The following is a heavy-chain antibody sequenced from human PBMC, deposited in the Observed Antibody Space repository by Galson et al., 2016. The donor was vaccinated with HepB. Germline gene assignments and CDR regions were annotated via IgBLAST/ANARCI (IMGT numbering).Heavy chain of an antibody. V-gene: IGHV3-23*01. D-gene: IGHD2-15*01. CDR2: ISSGGGST. CDR1: GFTFTNYA. CDR3: AKDSYSVDPYYYGMDV. J-gene: IGHJ6*02. Sequence: SLRLSCAASGFTFTNYAMSWVRQAPGKGLEWVSAISSGGGSTYYADSVKGRFTISRDNSNNTLYLQMNSLSAEDTAVYYCAKDSYSVDPYYYGMDVWGQGTTVTVSS.